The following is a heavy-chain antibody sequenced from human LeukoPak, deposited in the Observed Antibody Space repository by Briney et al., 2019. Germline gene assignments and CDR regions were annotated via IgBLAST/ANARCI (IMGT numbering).Heavy chain of an antibody. J-gene: IGHJ4*02. V-gene: IGHV4-34*01. CDR2: INHSGST. D-gene: IGHD4-17*01. CDR3: ARGGLYGAIPPFWYFDY. Sequence: SETLSLTCAVYGGSFSGYYWSWIRQPPGKGLEWIGEINHSGSTNYNPSLKSRVTISVDTSKNQFSLKLSSVTAADTAVYYCARGGLYGAIPPFWYFDYWGQGTLVTVSS. CDR1: GGSFSGYY.